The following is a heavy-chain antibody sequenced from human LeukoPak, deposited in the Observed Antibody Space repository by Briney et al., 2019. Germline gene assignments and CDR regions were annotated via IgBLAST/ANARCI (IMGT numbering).Heavy chain of an antibody. Sequence: GGSLRLSCAASGFTFSSYAMNWARQAPGNGLEWVSYISSSGSSIYYADSVKGRFTIPRDNTKNTLYLQMNRLRAGGTAVYYCAGDIRGVIRFFGYWGQGSLVTVSS. V-gene: IGHV3-48*03. CDR1: GFTFSSYA. D-gene: IGHD3-10*01. CDR2: ISSSGSSI. J-gene: IGHJ4*02. CDR3: AGDIRGVIRFFGY.